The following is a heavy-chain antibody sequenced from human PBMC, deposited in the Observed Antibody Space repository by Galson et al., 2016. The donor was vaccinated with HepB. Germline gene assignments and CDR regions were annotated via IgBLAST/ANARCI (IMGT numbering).Heavy chain of an antibody. J-gene: IGHJ4*02. CDR3: AKGGGSGDHED. D-gene: IGHD3-10*01. V-gene: IGHV4-61*01. Sequence: SETLSLTCTVSGDSVTSGSYYWSWIRQPPGKGLEWIGYVFYPGATNYNPSLKSRVTMSIDRSKNLFSLKLDSVTAADTAVYYCAKGGGSGDHEDWGQGTLVIVSS. CDR1: GDSVTSGSYY. CDR2: VFYPGAT.